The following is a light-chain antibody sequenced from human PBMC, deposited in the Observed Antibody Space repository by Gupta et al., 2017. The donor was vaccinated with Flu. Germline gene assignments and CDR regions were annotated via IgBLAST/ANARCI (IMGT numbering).Light chain of an antibody. Sequence: SALTQPASVAGSPCPSITISCTGTSSDVGGYNSVSWYQHQPGKAHKLIIYDVSNWPAGVSDRFSASKSGNTASLTISGLQAEDEAEYYCSSYTSSTTLVFGTGTKVNVL. CDR1: SSDVGGYNS. J-gene: IGLJ1*01. CDR2: DVS. V-gene: IGLV2-14*01. CDR3: SSYTSSTTLV.